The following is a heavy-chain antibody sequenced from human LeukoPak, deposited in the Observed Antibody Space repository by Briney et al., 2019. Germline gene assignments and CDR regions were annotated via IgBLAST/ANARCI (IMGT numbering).Heavy chain of an antibody. V-gene: IGHV4-34*01. Sequence: PSETLSLTCAVYGGSFSGYYWSWIRQPPGKGLEWIGEINHSGSTNYNPSLKSRVTISVDTSKNQFSLKLSSVTAADTAVYYCARLGILTGYSPAIDYWGQGTLVTVSS. CDR1: GGSFSGYY. D-gene: IGHD3-9*01. J-gene: IGHJ4*02. CDR3: ARLGILTGYSPAIDY. CDR2: INHSGST.